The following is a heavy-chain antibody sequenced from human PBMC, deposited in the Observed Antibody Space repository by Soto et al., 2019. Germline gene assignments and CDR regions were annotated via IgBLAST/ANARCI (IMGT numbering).Heavy chain of an antibody. J-gene: IGHJ4*02. CDR3: ARSIVVVTALDY. CDR1: GYTFTSYA. V-gene: IGHV1-3*05. D-gene: IGHD2-21*02. Sequence: QVQLVQSGAEEKKPGASVKVSCKASGYTFTSYAMHWVRQAPGQRLEWMGWINAGNGNTKYSQKFQGRVTITRDTSASTADMALSSLRSEDTAVYYCARSIVVVTALDYWGQGTLVTVSS. CDR2: INAGNGNT.